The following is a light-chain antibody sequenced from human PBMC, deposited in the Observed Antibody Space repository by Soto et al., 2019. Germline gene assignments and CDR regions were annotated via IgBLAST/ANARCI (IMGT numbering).Light chain of an antibody. CDR1: QNVGTN. CDR2: GAS. Sequence: EIVMTQSPATLSVSPGERATLSCRASQNVGTNLAWFQQKPGQPPRLLIYGASTRATGIPARFSGSGSGTEFTLTISSLQSEDFAVYYCQQYNNWRTFGQGTKVEIK. CDR3: QQYNNWRT. V-gene: IGKV3D-15*01. J-gene: IGKJ1*01.